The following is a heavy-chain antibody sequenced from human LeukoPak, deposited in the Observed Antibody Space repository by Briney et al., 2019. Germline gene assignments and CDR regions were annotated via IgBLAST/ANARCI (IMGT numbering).Heavy chain of an antibody. CDR3: VREDTPATANY. D-gene: IGHD2-21*02. V-gene: IGHV3-23*01. CDR1: GFTFSNYV. Sequence: GGSLRLSCAASGFTFSNYVMNWVRQAPGKGLEWVSTVSGSGDNIYYADSVKGRFTISRDNSKDTLFLQMHSLRPGDTAVYYCVREDTPATANYWGQGTLVTISS. CDR2: VSGSGDNI. J-gene: IGHJ4*02.